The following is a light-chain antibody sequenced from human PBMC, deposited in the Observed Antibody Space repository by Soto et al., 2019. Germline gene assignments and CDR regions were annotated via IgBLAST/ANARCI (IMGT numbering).Light chain of an antibody. CDR2: ANS. CDR1: SSNIGAGHN. V-gene: IGLV1-40*01. J-gene: IGLJ3*02. Sequence: QSVLTQPPSVSGAPGQRVTISCTGSSSNIGAGHNVHWFQQLPGTAPKLLIFANSNRPSGVPDRFSVSKSSNSASLAITGLQSEAEAEYYCQSYDSSLSGSKVVFGGGTKLTVL. CDR3: QSYDSSLSGSKVV.